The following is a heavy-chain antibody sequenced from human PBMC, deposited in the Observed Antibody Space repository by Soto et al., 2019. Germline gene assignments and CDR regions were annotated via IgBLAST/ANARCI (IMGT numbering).Heavy chain of an antibody. Sequence: EVHLVESGGGSVQPGGSLRLSCAASGFTFNSYSMHWVRQAPGKGLEWVSYITGSSSAIYYTDSVKGRFTISRDNAKNVLSVQMSSLGDEDTAVYSCARGYCNGGSCYPGIYWGQGTMVSVSA. CDR1: GFTFNSYS. V-gene: IGHV3-48*02. CDR3: ARGYCNGGSCYPGIY. D-gene: IGHD2-15*01. CDR2: ITGSSSAI. J-gene: IGHJ4*02.